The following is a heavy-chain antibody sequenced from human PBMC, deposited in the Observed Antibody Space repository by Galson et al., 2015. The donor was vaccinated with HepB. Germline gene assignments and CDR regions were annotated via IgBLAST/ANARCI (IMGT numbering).Heavy chain of an antibody. CDR1: GGSISSGGYY. Sequence: TLSLTCTVSGGSISSGGYYWSWIRQHPGKGLEWIGYIYYSGSTYYNPSLKSRVTISVDTSKNQFSLKLSSVTAADTAVYYCARGKGYSYGYSNAYFDLCGRGTLVTVSS. CDR2: IYYSGST. V-gene: IGHV4-31*03. CDR3: ARGKGYSYGYSNAYFDL. J-gene: IGHJ2*01. D-gene: IGHD5-18*01.